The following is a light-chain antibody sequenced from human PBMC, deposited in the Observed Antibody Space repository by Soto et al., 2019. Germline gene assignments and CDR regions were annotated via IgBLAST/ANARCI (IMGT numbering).Light chain of an antibody. Sequence: EIVLTQSPATLSLSPGERATLSCRASQSVSSYLAWYQQKPGQAPRLLIYDASNRATSIPVRFSGSGSRTNFTLTIVILEHADFAVYVFHQRSMGARMRTFVPGTLLEIK. CDR3: HQRSMGARMRT. CDR2: DAS. J-gene: IGKJ5*01. V-gene: IGKV3-11*01. CDR1: QSVSSY.